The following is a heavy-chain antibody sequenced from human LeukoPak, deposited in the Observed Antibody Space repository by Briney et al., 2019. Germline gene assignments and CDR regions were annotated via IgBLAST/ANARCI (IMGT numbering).Heavy chain of an antibody. V-gene: IGHV3-11*01. CDR2: ISSSGSTI. J-gene: IGHJ4*02. Sequence: GGSLRLSCAASGFTFSDYYMSWIRQAPGKELEWVSYISSSGSTIYYADSVKGRFTISRDNAKNSLYLQMNSLRAEDTAVYYCARDKTAMVNFDYWGQGTLVTVSS. D-gene: IGHD5-18*01. CDR1: GFTFSDYY. CDR3: ARDKTAMVNFDY.